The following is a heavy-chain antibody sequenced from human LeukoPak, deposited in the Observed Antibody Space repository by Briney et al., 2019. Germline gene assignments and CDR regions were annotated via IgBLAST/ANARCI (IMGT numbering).Heavy chain of an antibody. CDR3: ARLGNYYGGFDD. J-gene: IGHJ4*02. V-gene: IGHV5-51*01. Sequence: GESLKISFKGSGYSFTNYWIGWVRQKPGKGLDLMGIIYPGDSDTRYSPSFQGQVTISVDRSISTAYLQWSSLQASDTAMYYCARLGNYYGGFDDWGQGTLVTVSS. CDR1: GYSFTNYW. D-gene: IGHD3-10*01. CDR2: IYPGDSDT.